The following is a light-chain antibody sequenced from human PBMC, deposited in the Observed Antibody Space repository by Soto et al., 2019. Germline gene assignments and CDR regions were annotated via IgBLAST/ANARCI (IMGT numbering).Light chain of an antibody. Sequence: DIQMTQSPSTLSASVGDRVTISFRASQSISNWLAWYQQKPGKAPKLLVYKASRLDNGVPSRFSGSGSGTEFTLTISSLQPDDLATYYCQHYDGMFTFGPGTKVDIK. CDR1: QSISNW. CDR3: QHYDGMFT. J-gene: IGKJ3*01. V-gene: IGKV1-5*03. CDR2: KAS.